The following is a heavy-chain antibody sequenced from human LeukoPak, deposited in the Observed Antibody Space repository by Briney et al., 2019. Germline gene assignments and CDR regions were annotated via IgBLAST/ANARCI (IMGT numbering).Heavy chain of an antibody. D-gene: IGHD1-7*01. V-gene: IGHV1-2*02. J-gene: IGHJ4*02. Sequence: GASVKVSCKASGYTFTGYYMHWVRQAPGQGLEWMGWINPNSGGTNYAQKFQGRVNMTRDTSISTAYMELSRLRSDDTAVYYCAREPQKGWNFVQGYWGQGTLVTVSS. CDR3: AREPQKGWNFVQGY. CDR2: INPNSGGT. CDR1: GYTFTGYY.